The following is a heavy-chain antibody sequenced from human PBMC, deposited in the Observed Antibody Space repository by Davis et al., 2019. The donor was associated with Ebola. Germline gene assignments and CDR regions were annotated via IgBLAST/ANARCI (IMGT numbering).Heavy chain of an antibody. CDR1: GFTFKNYA. CDR2: INSGSSYF. J-gene: IGHJ4*02. CDR3: ARSLNAGGVETYYFHY. V-gene: IGHV3-21*06. Sequence: GESLKISCAASGFTFKNYAMNWVRQAPGKGLEWVSSINSGSSYFYYADLVKGRFTISRDNAKTSLYLQMNSLRAEDTAVYYCARSLNAGGVETYYFHYWGQGTLVTVSS. D-gene: IGHD3-3*01.